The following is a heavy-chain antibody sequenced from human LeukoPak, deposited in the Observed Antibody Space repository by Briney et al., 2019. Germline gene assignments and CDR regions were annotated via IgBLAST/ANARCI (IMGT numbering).Heavy chain of an antibody. J-gene: IGHJ4*02. D-gene: IGHD1-26*01. CDR3: AKDPSYSEVFDY. V-gene: IGHV3-23*01. CDR2: ISGSGGST. Sequence: GGSLRLSCAASGFTFSNYWMHWVRQAPGEGLEWVSAISGSGGSTYYADSVKGRFTISRDNSKNTLYLQMNSLRAEDTAVYYCAKDPSYSEVFDYWGQGTLVTVSS. CDR1: GFTFSNYW.